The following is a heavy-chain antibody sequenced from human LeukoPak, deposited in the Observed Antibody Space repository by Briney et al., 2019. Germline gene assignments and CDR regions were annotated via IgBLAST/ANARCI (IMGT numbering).Heavy chain of an antibody. CDR3: ARRGGYSLLDY. CDR1: GFTFSSYW. CDR2: MKYDGSEI. J-gene: IGHJ4*02. V-gene: IGHV3-7*01. D-gene: IGHD2-21*01. Sequence: GGSLRLSCAASGFTFSSYWMSWVRQAPGKGLEWVANMKYDGSEIYYVDSVKGRFTISRDNAMNSLFLQMNSLRAEDTAVYYCARRGGYSLLDYWGQGTLVTVSS.